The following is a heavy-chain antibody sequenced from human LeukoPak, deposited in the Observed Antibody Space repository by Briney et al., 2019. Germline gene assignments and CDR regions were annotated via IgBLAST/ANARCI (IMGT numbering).Heavy chain of an antibody. Sequence: GGSLRLSCAASAFTFSSYGMHWVRHAPRKGMERVAVISYDGSNKYYADSVKGRFTISRDNSKNTLYLQMNSLRAEDTAVYYCAKDRHNKYQLPRYYYYYGMDVWGQGTTVTVSS. CDR1: AFTFSSYG. D-gene: IGHD2-2*01. CDR3: AKDRHNKYQLPRYYYYYGMDV. J-gene: IGHJ6*02. CDR2: ISYDGSNK. V-gene: IGHV3-30*18.